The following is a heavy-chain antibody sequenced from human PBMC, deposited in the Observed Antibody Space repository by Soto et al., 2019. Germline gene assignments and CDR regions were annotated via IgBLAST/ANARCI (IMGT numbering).Heavy chain of an antibody. CDR2: ISSSGSTI. D-gene: IGHD3-22*01. V-gene: IGHV3-48*03. Sequence: PGGSLRLSCAASGFTFSSYEMNWVRQAPGKGLEWVSYISSSGSTIYYADSVKGRFTISRDNAKNSLYLQMNSLRAEDTAVYYCARHYYYDSSAVDYWGQGTLVTVSS. CDR3: ARHYYYDSSAVDY. CDR1: GFTFSSYE. J-gene: IGHJ4*02.